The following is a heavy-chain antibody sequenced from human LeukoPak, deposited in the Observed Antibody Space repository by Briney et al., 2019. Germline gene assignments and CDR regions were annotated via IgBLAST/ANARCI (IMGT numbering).Heavy chain of an antibody. CDR2: ISSSSSYI. CDR3: AREGHTVAADAFDI. D-gene: IGHD4-23*01. CDR1: GFTFSSYS. V-gene: IGHV3-21*01. J-gene: IGHJ3*02. Sequence: GESLRLSCAASGFTFSSYSMNWVRQAPGKGLEWVSSISSSSSYIYYADSVKGRFTISRDNAKNSLYLQMNSLRAEDTAVYYCAREGHTVAADAFDIWGQGTMVTVSS.